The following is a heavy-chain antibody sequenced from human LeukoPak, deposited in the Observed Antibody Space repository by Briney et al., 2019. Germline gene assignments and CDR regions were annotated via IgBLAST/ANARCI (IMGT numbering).Heavy chain of an antibody. CDR2: IFYSGST. CDR3: ARRAYSSGWYYFDY. J-gene: IGHJ4*02. Sequence: PSETLSLTCTVSGGSISSYYWSWIRQPPGKGLEWMGCIFYSGSTNYNPSLKSRVTISVDTSKNQFSLKLSSVTAADTAVYYSARRAYSSGWYYFDYWGQGTLVTVSS. V-gene: IGHV4-59*08. D-gene: IGHD6-19*01. CDR1: GGSISSYY.